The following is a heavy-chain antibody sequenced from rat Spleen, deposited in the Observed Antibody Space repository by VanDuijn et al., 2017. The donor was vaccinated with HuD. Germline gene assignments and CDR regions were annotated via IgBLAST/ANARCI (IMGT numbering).Heavy chain of an antibody. CDR1: GYSISSSY. V-gene: IGHV3-1*01. D-gene: IGHD2-1*01. J-gene: IGHJ2*01. CDR3: ARNSRYLQDY. CDR2: ISYSGNT. Sequence: EVQLQESGPGLVKPSQSLSLTCSLNGYSISSSYRWNWIRKFPGNKMEWIGHISYSGNTSYNPSLKSRISITRDTSKNQFFLQLNSVTTEDTATYYCARNSRYLQDYWGQGVMVTVSS.